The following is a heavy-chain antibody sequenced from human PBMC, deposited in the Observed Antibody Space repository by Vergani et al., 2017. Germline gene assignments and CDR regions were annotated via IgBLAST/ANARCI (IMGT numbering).Heavy chain of an antibody. V-gene: IGHV4-30-2*06. CDR3: ARERYSGSYVNWFDP. J-gene: IGHJ5*02. Sequence: QVQLQESGSGLVQASGTLSLTCGVSGASVSSNGFSWNWVRHSPGKGLESIGYIHHSGTTYYTPSLKSRVVISLDVSKNDFSLRMTSVTAADTAVYYCARERYSGSYVNWFDPWGQGTLVTVSS. CDR1: GASVSSNGFS. CDR2: IHHSGTT. D-gene: IGHD1-26*01.